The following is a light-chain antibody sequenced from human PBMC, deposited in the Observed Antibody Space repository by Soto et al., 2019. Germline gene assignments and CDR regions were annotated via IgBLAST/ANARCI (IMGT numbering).Light chain of an antibody. Sequence: EIVMTQSPATLSVSPGERATLSCRASQSVSDNLAWYQRNPCQAPRLLIYGAPTSSTGIPARCSGSGSETELTRTISSLQSEDFAVYYCHQSNNWPYTFGQGTKVDIK. CDR2: GAP. J-gene: IGKJ2*01. V-gene: IGKV3-15*01. CDR3: HQSNNWPYT. CDR1: QSVSDN.